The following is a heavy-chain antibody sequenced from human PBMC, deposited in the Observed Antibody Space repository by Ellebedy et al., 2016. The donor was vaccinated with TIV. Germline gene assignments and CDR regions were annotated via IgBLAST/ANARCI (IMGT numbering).Heavy chain of an antibody. CDR3: ARLPRGAHSYGYAAFDV. D-gene: IGHD5-18*01. J-gene: IGHJ3*01. CDR2: IYYNGDT. Sequence: SETLSLTCTVSGGSISSYHWSWIRQPPGKGLEWIGYIYYNGDTNYTPSLRSRVTISVDTSKNDFHLKLSSVTAADTAVYYCARLPRGAHSYGYAAFDVWGQGTMVTVS. V-gene: IGHV4-59*08. CDR1: GGSISSYH.